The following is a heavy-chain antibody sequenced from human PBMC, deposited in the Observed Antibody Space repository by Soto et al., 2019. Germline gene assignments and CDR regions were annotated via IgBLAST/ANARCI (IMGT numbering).Heavy chain of an antibody. CDR1: GYTFTKYG. CDR3: AREMAGLGGESDY. Sequence: QVQLVQSGAEVKNPGASVKVSCKTSGYTFTKYGVGWVRQAPGQGLEWMGWISGSSGNANYAEKGXXRXXLTTDTSTSTAYIDLRSLRSDATAVYYCAREMAGLGGESDYWGQGTLVTVSS. J-gene: IGHJ4*02. D-gene: IGHD3-16*01. CDR2: ISGSSGNA. V-gene: IGHV1-18*01.